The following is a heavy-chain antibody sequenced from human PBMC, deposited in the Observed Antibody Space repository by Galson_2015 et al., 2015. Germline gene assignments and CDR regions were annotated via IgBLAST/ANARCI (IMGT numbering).Heavy chain of an antibody. CDR3: ARVATYIVGATGAHYYYYYGMDV. CDR1: AYTFTSYG. CDR2: ISAYNGNT. J-gene: IGHJ6*02. D-gene: IGHD1-26*01. V-gene: IGHV1-18*01. Sequence: SVKVSCKASAYTFTSYGISWVRQAPGQGLEWMGWISAYNGNTNYAQKLQGRVTMTTDTSTSTAYMELRSLRSDDTAVYYCARVATYIVGATGAHYYYYYGMDVWGQGTTVTVSS.